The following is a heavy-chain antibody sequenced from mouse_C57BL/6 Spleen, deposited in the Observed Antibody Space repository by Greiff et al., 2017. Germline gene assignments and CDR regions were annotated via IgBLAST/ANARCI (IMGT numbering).Heavy chain of an antibody. D-gene: IGHD1-1*01. V-gene: IGHV5-4*01. J-gene: IGHJ4*01. CDR1: GFTFSSYA. CDR3: AREMGFYGSSYVRAMDY. Sequence: EVKLVESGGGLVKPGGSLKLSCAASGFTFSSYAMSWVRQTPEKRLEWVATISDGGSYTYYPDNVKGRFTISRDNAKNNLYLQMSHLKSEDTAMYYCAREMGFYGSSYVRAMDYWGQGTSVTVSS. CDR2: ISDGGSYT.